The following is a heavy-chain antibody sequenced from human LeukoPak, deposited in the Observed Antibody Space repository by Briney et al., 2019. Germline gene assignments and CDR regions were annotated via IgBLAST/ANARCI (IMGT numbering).Heavy chain of an antibody. CDR1: GGSISSSNW. CDR2: IYHSGST. CDR3: ARRIAVAGYYFDY. Sequence: SETLSLTCAVSGGSISSSNWWSCVRQPPGKGLVWIGEIYHSGSTNYNPSLKSRVTISVDKSKNQISLKLSSVTAADTAVYYCARRIAVAGYYFDYWGQGTLVTVSS. J-gene: IGHJ4*02. V-gene: IGHV4-4*02. D-gene: IGHD6-19*01.